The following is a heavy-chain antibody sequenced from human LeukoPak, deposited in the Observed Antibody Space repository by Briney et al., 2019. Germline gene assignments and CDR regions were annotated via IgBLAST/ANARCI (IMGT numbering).Heavy chain of an antibody. J-gene: IGHJ6*03. CDR2: IIPIFGTA. Sequence: SVKVSCKASGGTFSSYAISWVRQAPGQGLEWMGGIIPIFGTADYAQKFQGRVTITTDESTSTAYMELSSLRSEDTAVYYCARVDCSSTSCRQRNYYYYMDVWGKGTTVTVSS. CDR1: GGTFSSYA. CDR3: ARVDCSSTSCRQRNYYYYMDV. D-gene: IGHD2-2*01. V-gene: IGHV1-69*05.